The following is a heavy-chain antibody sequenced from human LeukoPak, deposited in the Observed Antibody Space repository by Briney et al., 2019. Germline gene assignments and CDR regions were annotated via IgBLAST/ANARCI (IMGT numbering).Heavy chain of an antibody. J-gene: IGHJ3*02. CDR2: IYPGDSDT. Sequence: GESLKISCKGSGYSFTSYWIGWVGQMPGKGLEGLGVIYPGDSDTRYSPSFQGQVTISADKSISTAYLQWSSLKASDTAMYYCARLVVVPAAYDAFDIWGQGTMVTVSS. D-gene: IGHD2-2*01. V-gene: IGHV5-51*01. CDR3: ARLVVVPAAYDAFDI. CDR1: GYSFTSYW.